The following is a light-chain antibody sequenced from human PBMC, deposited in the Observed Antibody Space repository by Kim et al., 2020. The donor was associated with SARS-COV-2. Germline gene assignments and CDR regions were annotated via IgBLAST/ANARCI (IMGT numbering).Light chain of an antibody. CDR1: RSVNSH. V-gene: IGKV3-15*01. J-gene: IGKJ2*01. CDR3: QQYSHWPPYS. Sequence: VSLGDTATLSCRASRSVNSHLAWYQQRRGQPPRLLMHGASNRATDVPPRFSGSGSGTEFTLTISGLQSEDFATYYCQQYSHWPPYSFGQGTKLEI. CDR2: GAS.